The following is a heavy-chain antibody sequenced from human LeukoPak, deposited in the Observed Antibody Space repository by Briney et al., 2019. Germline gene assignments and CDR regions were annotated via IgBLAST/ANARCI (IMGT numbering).Heavy chain of an antibody. J-gene: IGHJ6*03. CDR1: GYTFTGYY. D-gene: IGHD2-15*01. Sequence: ASVKVSCKASGYTFTGYYMHWVRQAPGQGLEWMGWINPNSGGTNYAQKFQGRVTMTRDTSISTAYMELSRLRSDDTAVYYCARDYDCSGGSCYKYYYYMDVWGKGTTVTISS. V-gene: IGHV1-2*02. CDR3: ARDYDCSGGSCYKYYYYMDV. CDR2: INPNSGGT.